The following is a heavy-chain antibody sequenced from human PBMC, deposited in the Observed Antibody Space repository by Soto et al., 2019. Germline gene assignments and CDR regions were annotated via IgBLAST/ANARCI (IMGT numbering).Heavy chain of an antibody. CDR2: IIPIFGTA. Sequence: QVQLVQSGAEVKKPGSSVTVSCKASGGTFSSYTISWVRQAPGQGLEWMGGIIPIFGTANYAQKFQGRVTXTXXXSXRPAYMELSSLRSEDTAVYYCARGNHRWLQLWYFDLWGRGTLVTVSS. CDR1: GGTFSSYT. D-gene: IGHD5-12*01. J-gene: IGHJ2*01. V-gene: IGHV1-69*05. CDR3: ARGNHRWLQLWYFDL.